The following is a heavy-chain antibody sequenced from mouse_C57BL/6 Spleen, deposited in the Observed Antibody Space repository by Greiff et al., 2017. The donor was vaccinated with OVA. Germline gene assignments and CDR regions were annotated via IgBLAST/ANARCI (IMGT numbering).Heavy chain of an antibody. Sequence: VKLQQPGAELVRPGSSVKLSCKASGYTFTSYWMHWVKQRPIQGLEWIGNIDPSDSETHYNQKFKDKATLTVDKSSSTAYMQLSSLTSEDSAVYYCAREGVYRCAMDYWGQGTSVTVSS. CDR2: IDPSDSET. CDR1: GYTFTSYW. V-gene: IGHV1-52*01. CDR3: AREGVYRCAMDY. J-gene: IGHJ4*01. D-gene: IGHD1-3*01.